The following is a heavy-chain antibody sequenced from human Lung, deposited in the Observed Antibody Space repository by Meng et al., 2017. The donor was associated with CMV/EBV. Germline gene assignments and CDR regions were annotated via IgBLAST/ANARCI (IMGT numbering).Heavy chain of an antibody. CDR3: GRGQQTFDP. D-gene: IGHD1-1*01. Sequence: KGSCKAYGYSFTGYSIHWVRQTPEKGLQWMGRISPNTGDTIYEENFQGRVTMTGDTSTNTAYMELSSLTSDDTAVYYCGRGQQTFDPWGQGTLVTVSS. J-gene: IGHJ5*02. CDR2: ISPNTGDT. V-gene: IGHV1-2*06. CDR1: GYSFTGYS.